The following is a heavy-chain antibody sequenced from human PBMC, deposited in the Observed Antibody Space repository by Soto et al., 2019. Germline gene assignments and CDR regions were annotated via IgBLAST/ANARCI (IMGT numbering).Heavy chain of an antibody. J-gene: IGHJ5*02. CDR2: IFSDDEK. V-gene: IGHV2-26*01. D-gene: IGHD3-3*01. CDR3: ARLGGTNYNNCGYHRKKWFAP. CDR1: GFSLRNIRMG. Sequence: QVTLKESGPVLVKPTETLTLTCTVSGFSLRNIRMGVSWIRQPPGKALEWLVHIFSDDEKSYNTSLKNRLAIPRDPTKGRVVPTMTNKDPGDTPTYYCARLGGTNYNNCGYHRKKWFAPGGQGTLAPVSS.